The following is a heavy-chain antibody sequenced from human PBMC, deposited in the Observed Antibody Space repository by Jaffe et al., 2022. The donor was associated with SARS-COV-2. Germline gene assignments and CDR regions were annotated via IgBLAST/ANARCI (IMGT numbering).Heavy chain of an antibody. CDR3: ARHLNYYDSSGFEGGVDY. CDR1: GGSISSYY. CDR2: IYYSGST. Sequence: QVQLQESGPGLVKPSETLSLTCTVSGGSISSYYWSWIRQPPGKGLEWIGYIYYSGSTNYNPSLKSRVTISVDTSKNQFSLKLSSVTAADTAVYYCARHLNYYDSSGFEGGVDYWGQGTLVTVSS. V-gene: IGHV4-59*08. J-gene: IGHJ4*02. D-gene: IGHD3-22*01.